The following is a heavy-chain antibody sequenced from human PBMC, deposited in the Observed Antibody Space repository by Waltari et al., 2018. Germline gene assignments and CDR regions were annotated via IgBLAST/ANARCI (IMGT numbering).Heavy chain of an antibody. CDR2: IRSKAYGGTP. D-gene: IGHD4-17*01. CDR1: RSIFGNYA. Sequence: VLLVESGGGLVQPGRSLRRPCPASRSIFGNYALVWFRPAPGKGLEWVGLIRSKAYGGTPEYGASVRGRFTISRDDSKGTAYPQMRSLRTEDTALYYCARDGLTVGYGSWFDPWGQGTLVTVSS. V-gene: IGHV3-49*03. J-gene: IGHJ5*02. CDR3: ARDGLTVGYGSWFDP.